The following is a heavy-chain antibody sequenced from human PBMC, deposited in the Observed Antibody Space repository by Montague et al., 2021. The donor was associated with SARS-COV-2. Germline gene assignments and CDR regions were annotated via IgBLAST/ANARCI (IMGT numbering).Heavy chain of an antibody. V-gene: IGHV4-39*02. Sequence: SETLSLTCTVSGGSITNNIDYWAWIRQPPGKGLEWIGSIYYTGNTYYNPSLKSRVTISVVTSKNHFTLKLSSVTAAETAVYYCARLKRYFDSSGSPSAFGXWGQGTKVTVSS. J-gene: IGHJ3*01. CDR2: IYYTGNT. CDR3: ARLKRYFDSSGSPSAFGX. D-gene: IGHD3-22*01. CDR1: GGSITNNIDY.